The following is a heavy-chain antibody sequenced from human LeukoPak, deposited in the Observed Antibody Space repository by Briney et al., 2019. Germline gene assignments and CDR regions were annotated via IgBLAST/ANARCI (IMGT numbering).Heavy chain of an antibody. CDR2: IKQDGTEK. J-gene: IGHJ4*02. V-gene: IGHV3-7*01. D-gene: IGHD4-17*01. CDR1: GFTFTTYW. CDR3: ARDRLHYGEYEKTFDY. Sequence: GESLRLSCAASGFTFTTYWMSWVRQAPGKGLEWVANIKQDGTEKYYVDSVKGRFTISRDNAKNSLYLQMNSLRAEDTAVYYCARDRLHYGEYEKTFDYWGQGTLVTVSS.